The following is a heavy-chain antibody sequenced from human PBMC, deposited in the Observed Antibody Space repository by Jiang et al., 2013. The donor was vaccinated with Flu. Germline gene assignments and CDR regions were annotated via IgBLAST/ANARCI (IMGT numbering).Heavy chain of an antibody. CDR3: ARAVSFGVVVYYFDY. CDR2: IIPIFGTA. J-gene: IGHJ4*02. Sequence: EVKKPGSSVKVSCKASGGTFSSYAISWVRQAPGQGLEWMGGIIPIFGTANYAQKFQGRVTITADKSTSTAYMELSSLRSEDTAVYYCARAVSFGVVVYYFDYWGQGTLVTVSS. D-gene: IGHD3-3*01. CDR1: GGTFSSYA. V-gene: IGHV1-69*06.